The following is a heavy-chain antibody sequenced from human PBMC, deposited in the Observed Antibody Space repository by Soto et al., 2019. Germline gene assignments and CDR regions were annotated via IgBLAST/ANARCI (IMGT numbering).Heavy chain of an antibody. Sequence: PSETLSLTCAVSGGSISSGGYSWSWIRQPPGKGLEWIGYIYHSGSTYYNPSLKSRVTISVDTSKNQFSLKLSSVTAADTAAYYCARPNYYDSSGPIDYWRQGTLVTV. CDR1: GGSISSGGYS. CDR2: IYHSGST. V-gene: IGHV4-30-2*03. CDR3: ARPNYYDSSGPIDY. D-gene: IGHD3-22*01. J-gene: IGHJ4*02.